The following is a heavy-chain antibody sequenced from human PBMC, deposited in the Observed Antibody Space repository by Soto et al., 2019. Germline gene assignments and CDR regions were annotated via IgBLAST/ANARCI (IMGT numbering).Heavy chain of an antibody. CDR3: AGAGAATRADY. D-gene: IGHD2-15*01. J-gene: IGHJ4*02. V-gene: IGHV4-59*01. CDR2: IYYSGNA. Sequence: QVQLQESGPGLVKPSETLSLTCTDSGGSISSYYCSWIRQPPGKGLEWIGYIYYSGNANYNPSLKSRVTISVDTSKNQFSLKLSSVTAADTAVYYCAGAGAATRADYWGQGTLVTVSS. CDR1: GGSISSYY.